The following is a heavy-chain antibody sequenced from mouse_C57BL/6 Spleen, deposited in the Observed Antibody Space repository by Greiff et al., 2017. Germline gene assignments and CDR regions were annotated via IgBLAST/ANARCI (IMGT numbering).Heavy chain of an antibody. D-gene: IGHD3-1*01. CDR3: ATATRASYAMDY. CDR1: GFSLTSYG. CDR2: IWRGGST. Sequence: VQLQESGPGLVQPSQSLSITCTVSGFSLTSYGVHWVRQSPGQGLEWLGVIWRGGSTDYNAAFMSRLSITKDNAKSQVFFKMNSLQADDTAIYYCATATRASYAMDYWGQGTSVTVSS. J-gene: IGHJ4*01. V-gene: IGHV2-5*01.